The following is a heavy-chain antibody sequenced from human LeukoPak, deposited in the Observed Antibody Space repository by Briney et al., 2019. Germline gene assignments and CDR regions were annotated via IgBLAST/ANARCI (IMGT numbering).Heavy chain of an antibody. J-gene: IGHJ4*02. D-gene: IGHD3-22*01. V-gene: IGHV2-5*01. CDR2: IYWNDDK. Sequence: PGPTLVKPTQTLTLTCTFSGFSLSTSGVGVGWIRQPPGKALEWLALIYWNDDKRYSPSLKSRLTITKDTSKNQVVLTMTNMDPVDTATYYCAHLDYYDSSGYFDYWGQGTLVTVSS. CDR3: AHLDYYDSSGYFDY. CDR1: GFSLSTSGVG.